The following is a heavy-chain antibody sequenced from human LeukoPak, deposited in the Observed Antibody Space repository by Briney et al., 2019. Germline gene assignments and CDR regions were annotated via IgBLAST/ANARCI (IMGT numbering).Heavy chain of an antibody. D-gene: IGHD5-12*01. CDR2: IIPIFGTA. CDR3: VRLIVDIVATFDAFDI. Sequence: GASVKVSCKASGGTFSSYAISWVRQAPGQGLEWMGGIIPIFGTANYAQKFQGRVTITADKSTSTAYMELSSLRSEDTAVYYCVRLIVDIVATFDAFDIWGQGTMVTVSS. CDR1: GGTFSSYA. J-gene: IGHJ3*02. V-gene: IGHV1-69*06.